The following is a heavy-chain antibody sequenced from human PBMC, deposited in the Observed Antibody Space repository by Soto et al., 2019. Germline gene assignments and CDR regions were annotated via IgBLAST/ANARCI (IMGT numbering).Heavy chain of an antibody. CDR1: GGTFSRYA. CDR3: ARDKGDSSSPYYFDY. CDR2: IIPIFGTA. J-gene: IGHJ4*02. D-gene: IGHD6-6*01. V-gene: IGHV1-69*12. Sequence: QVQLVQSGAEVKKPGSSVKVSCKASGGTFSRYAISWVRQAPGQGLEWMGGIIPIFGTANYAQKFQGRVTITADESSSTDYMELSSLRSEDTAVYYCARDKGDSSSPYYFDYWGQGTLVTVSS.